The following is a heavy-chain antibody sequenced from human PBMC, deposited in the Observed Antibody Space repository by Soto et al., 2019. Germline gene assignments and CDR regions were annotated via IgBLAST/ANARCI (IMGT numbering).Heavy chain of an antibody. CDR2: IYYSGST. V-gene: IGHV4-31*03. D-gene: IGHD3-22*01. CDR1: GGSISSGGYY. Sequence: SETLSLTCTVSGGSISSGGYYWSWIRQHPGKGLEWIGYIYYSGSTYYNPSLKSRVTISVDTSKNQFSLKLSSVTAADTAVYYCARGTPYYYDSSEFDYWGQGTLVTLSS. CDR3: ARGTPYYYDSSEFDY. J-gene: IGHJ4*02.